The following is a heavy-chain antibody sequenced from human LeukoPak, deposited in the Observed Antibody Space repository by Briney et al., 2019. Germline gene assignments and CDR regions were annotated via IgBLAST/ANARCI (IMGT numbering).Heavy chain of an antibody. CDR1: GVSFSGYY. J-gene: IGHJ5*02. CDR2: INHSAST. V-gene: IGHV4-34*01. Sequence: SETLSLTCAVYGVSFSGYYWSWVRQPPGKGFEFFGEINHSASTNYNPSLNSRVTISVDTSKNQFSLKLSSVTAADTAVYYCARVRNWFDPWGQGTLVTVSS. CDR3: ARVRNWFDP.